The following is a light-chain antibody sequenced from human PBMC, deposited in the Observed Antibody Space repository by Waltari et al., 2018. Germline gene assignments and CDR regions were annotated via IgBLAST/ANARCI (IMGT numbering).Light chain of an antibody. V-gene: IGKV2-28*01. CDR2: LGS. J-gene: IGKJ1*01. CDR1: LSLRHTNGALY. CDR3: MQSLRTSWT. Sequence: IVMSQSPLSLSVSAGEPAAISCRCRLSLRHTNGALYLAWYLPKAGESQQLLIYLGSNRPSVVLDRVSGSESGTNFTLKISRVEAEDVGVYYCMQSLRTSWTFGQGTKVEI.